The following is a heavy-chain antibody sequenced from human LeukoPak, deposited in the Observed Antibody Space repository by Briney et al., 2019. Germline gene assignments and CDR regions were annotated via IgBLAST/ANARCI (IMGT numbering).Heavy chain of an antibody. D-gene: IGHD3-22*01. CDR1: GYTFTSYC. J-gene: IGHJ5*02. Sequence: GASVKVSCKASGYTFTSYCMLWVRQAPGQGLEWMGVINPSGGSTSYAQKFQGRVTMTRDMSTSTVYMELSSLRSEDTAVYYCARVNYYDSSSVDPWGQGTLVTVSS. CDR2: INPSGGST. V-gene: IGHV1-46*01. CDR3: ARVNYYDSSSVDP.